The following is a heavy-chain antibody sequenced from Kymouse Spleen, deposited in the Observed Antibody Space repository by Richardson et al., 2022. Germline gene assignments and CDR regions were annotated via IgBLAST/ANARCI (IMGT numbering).Heavy chain of an antibody. V-gene: IGHV3-15*01. J-gene: IGHJ4*02. D-gene: IGHD3-10*01. CDR2: IKSKTDGGTT. CDR1: GFTFSNAW. Sequence: EVQLVESGGGLVKPGGSLRLSCAASGFTFSNAWMSWVRQAPGKGLEWVGRIKSKTDGGTTDYAAPVKGRFTISRDDSKNTLYLQMNSLKTEDTAVYYCTTHVLLWFGESFDYWGQGTLVTVSS. CDR3: TTHVLLWFGESFDY.